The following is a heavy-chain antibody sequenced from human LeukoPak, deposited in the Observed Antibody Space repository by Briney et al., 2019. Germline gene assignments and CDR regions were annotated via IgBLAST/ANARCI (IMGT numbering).Heavy chain of an antibody. D-gene: IGHD3-10*01. V-gene: IGHV4-34*01. Sequence: SETLSLTCAVYGGSFSGYYWSWIRQPPGKGLEWIGEINHSGSTNYNPSLKSRVTISVDTSKNQFSLKLSSVTAADTAVYYCARGRWISGSYYNFDYWGQGTLVTVSS. J-gene: IGHJ4*02. CDR1: GGSFSGYY. CDR3: ARGRWISGSYYNFDY. CDR2: INHSGST.